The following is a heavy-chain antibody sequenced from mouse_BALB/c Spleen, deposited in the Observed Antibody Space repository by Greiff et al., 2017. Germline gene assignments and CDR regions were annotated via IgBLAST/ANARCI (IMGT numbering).Heavy chain of an antibody. V-gene: IGHV1S137*01. CDR1: GYTFTDYA. D-gene: IGHD2-13*01. J-gene: IGHJ4*01. CDR3: ARRSDCVGGAMDY. CDR2: ISTYYGDA. Sequence: VQLQQSGAELVRPGVSVKISCKGSGYTFTDYAMHWVKQSHAKSLEWIGVISTYYGDASYNQKFKGKATMTVDKSSSTAYMELARLTSEDAAIDYCARRSDCVGGAMDYWGQGTSVTVSS.